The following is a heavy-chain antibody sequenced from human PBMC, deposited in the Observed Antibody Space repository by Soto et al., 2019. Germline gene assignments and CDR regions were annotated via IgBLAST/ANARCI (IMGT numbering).Heavy chain of an antibody. Sequence: QPGGSLRLSCVASGFTFSNYWMHWVRQAPGKAPEWVARIENDGNRVSYGDPARGRFIISRDNAKNTLHLQMDSLRDEDTAVYYCVRAAGYSGEDYVYYYGMDVWGQGTTVTVSS. CDR3: VRAAGYSGEDYVYYYGMDV. CDR1: GFTFSNYW. J-gene: IGHJ6*02. CDR2: IENDGNRV. V-gene: IGHV3-74*01. D-gene: IGHD5-12*01.